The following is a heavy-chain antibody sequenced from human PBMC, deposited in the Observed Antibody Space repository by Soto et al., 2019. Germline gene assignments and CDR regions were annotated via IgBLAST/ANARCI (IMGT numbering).Heavy chain of an antibody. CDR2: IWYGGSNK. CDR3: ARDPYDSSGYSYTYFDY. Sequence: QVQLVESGGGVVQPGRSLRLSCAASGFTFSSYGMHWVRQAPGKGLEWVAVIWYGGSNKYYADSVKGRFTISRDNSKNTLYLQMNSLRAEDTAVYYCARDPYDSSGYSYTYFDYWGQGTLVTVSS. D-gene: IGHD3-22*01. J-gene: IGHJ4*02. CDR1: GFTFSSYG. V-gene: IGHV3-33*01.